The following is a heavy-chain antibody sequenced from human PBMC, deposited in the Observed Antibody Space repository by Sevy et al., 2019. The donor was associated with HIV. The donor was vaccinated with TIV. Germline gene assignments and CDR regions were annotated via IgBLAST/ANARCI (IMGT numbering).Heavy chain of an antibody. J-gene: IGHJ6*03. CDR1: GFTFGDHA. CDR3: TRDRTTMVRGVDYYYMDV. CDR2: IRSKPYGGTT. D-gene: IGHD3-10*01. V-gene: IGHV3-49*03. Sequence: GGSLRLSCTASGFTFGDHAMSWFRQAPGKGLEWVGFIRSKPYGGTTEYAASVKGRFTISRDDSKSIAYLQMNSLKIEDTAMYYCTRDRTTMVRGVDYYYMDVWGKGTTVTVSS.